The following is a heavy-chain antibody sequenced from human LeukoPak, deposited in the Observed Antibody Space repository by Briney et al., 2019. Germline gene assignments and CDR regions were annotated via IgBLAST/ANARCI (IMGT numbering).Heavy chain of an antibody. Sequence: ASVKVSCKASGGTFTSYAISWVRQAPGQGLEWMGGIIPIFGTANYAQKFQGRVTITADESTSTAYMELSSLRSEDTAVYYCARGLRTIFGVATPDWFDPWGQGTLVTVSS. CDR3: ARGLRTIFGVATPDWFDP. CDR1: GGTFTSYA. CDR2: IIPIFGTA. D-gene: IGHD3-3*01. J-gene: IGHJ5*02. V-gene: IGHV1-69*13.